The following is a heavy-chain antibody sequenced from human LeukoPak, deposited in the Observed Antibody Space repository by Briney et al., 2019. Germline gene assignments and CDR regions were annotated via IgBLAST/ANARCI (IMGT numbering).Heavy chain of an antibody. CDR1: GYMFRSYG. V-gene: IGHV1-18*01. CDR2: ISVYKGDA. Sequence: ASVKVSGKASGYMFRSYGITWVRQAPGQGLEWMGWISVYKGDANYAPRFQGRVTMIRDTSTNIAYMELRSLTADDTAIYYCARGGDHHDYWGQGTLVTVSS. D-gene: IGHD2-21*02. CDR3: ARGGDHHDY. J-gene: IGHJ4*02.